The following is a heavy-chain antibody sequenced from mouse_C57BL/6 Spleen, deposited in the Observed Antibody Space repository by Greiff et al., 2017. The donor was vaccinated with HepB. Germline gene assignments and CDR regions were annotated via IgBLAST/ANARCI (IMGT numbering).Heavy chain of an antibody. V-gene: IGHV1-26*01. CDR3: ARSGYDPFAY. CDR1: GYTFTDYY. Sequence: VQLQQSGPELVKPGASVKISCKASGYTFTDYYMNWVKQSHGKSLEWIGDINPNNGGTSYNQKFKGKATLTVDKSSSTAYMELRSLTSEDSAVYYCARSGYDPFAYWGQGTLVTVSA. D-gene: IGHD2-3*01. CDR2: INPNNGGT. J-gene: IGHJ3*01.